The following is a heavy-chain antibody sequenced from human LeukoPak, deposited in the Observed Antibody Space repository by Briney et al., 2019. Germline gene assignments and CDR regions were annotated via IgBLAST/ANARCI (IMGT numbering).Heavy chain of an antibody. CDR1: GGSISSYY. J-gene: IGHJ6*03. CDR3: ARDHSGYDYEGTYYYYYMDV. Sequence: SETLSLTCTVSGGSISSYYWSWIRQPPGKGLEWIGYIYYSGSTNYNPSLKSRVTISVDTSKNQFSLKLSSVTAADTAVYYCARDHSGYDYEGTYYYYYMDVWGKGTTVTVSS. D-gene: IGHD5-12*01. V-gene: IGHV4-59*01. CDR2: IYYSGST.